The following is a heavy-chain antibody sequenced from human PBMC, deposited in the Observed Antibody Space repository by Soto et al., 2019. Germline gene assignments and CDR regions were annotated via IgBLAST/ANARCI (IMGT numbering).Heavy chain of an antibody. CDR3: ATTNGFFNY. CDR1: GLTFSDYY. V-gene: IGHV3-11*01. Sequence: QVQLVESGGDLVKPGGSLRLSCAASGLTFSDYYMSWIRQTPGKGLEWLSYISSSSSTIYYADSVRGRFTVSRDNAMNSLYSQMDRLRAQDTAVYYCATTNGFFNYWGQGTLVTVSS. J-gene: IGHJ4*02. D-gene: IGHD1-1*01. CDR2: ISSSSSTI.